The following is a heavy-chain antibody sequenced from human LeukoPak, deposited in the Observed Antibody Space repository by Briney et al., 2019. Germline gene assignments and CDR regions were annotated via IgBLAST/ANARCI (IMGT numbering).Heavy chain of an antibody. V-gene: IGHV3-7*03. CDR2: MKQDGGEI. CDR3: AKGRPRNYYDSSGYWMVDY. CDR1: GFTFSGYW. J-gene: IGHJ4*02. D-gene: IGHD3-22*01. Sequence: GGSLRLSCAASGFTFSGYWMSWVRQAPGKGLEWVATMKQDGGEIYYVDSVKGRFTISRDNSKNTLYLQMNSLRAEDTAAYYCAKGRPRNYYDSSGYWMVDYWGQGTLVTVSS.